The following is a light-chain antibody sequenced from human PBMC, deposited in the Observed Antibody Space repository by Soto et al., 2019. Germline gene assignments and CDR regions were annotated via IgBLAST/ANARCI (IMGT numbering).Light chain of an antibody. Sequence: SYELTQTPSVSVSPGQTASITCSGDKLGDKYASWYRQKSGQSPVLVIYQDRKRPSGIPERFSGSNSGNTATLTISGTQAMDQADYCCQAWDSSTVVFGGGTKLTVL. CDR3: QAWDSSTVV. J-gene: IGLJ2*01. CDR1: KLGDKY. V-gene: IGLV3-1*01. CDR2: QDR.